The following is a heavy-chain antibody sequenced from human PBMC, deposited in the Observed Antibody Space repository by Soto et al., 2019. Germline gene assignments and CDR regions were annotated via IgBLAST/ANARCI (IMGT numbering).Heavy chain of an antibody. D-gene: IGHD6-25*01. CDR3: ATSTARGSNALDI. CDR2: INPSGGST. V-gene: IGHV1-46*01. J-gene: IGHJ3*02. CDR1: GYTFTSYY. Sequence: ASVKVSCKPSGYTFTSYYIHRVRQAPGQGLEWMGIINPSGGSTSYTQKFQGRVTMTRDTSTSTVYMELSSLRSEDTAVYYCATSTARGSNALDIWGQGTMVTVSS.